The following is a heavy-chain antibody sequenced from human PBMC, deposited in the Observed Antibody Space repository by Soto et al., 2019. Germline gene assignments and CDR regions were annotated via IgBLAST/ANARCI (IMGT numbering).Heavy chain of an antibody. Sequence: QGQLVQSGPEVKKPGASVKVSCKTSGYTFSRYGISWVRQAPGQGLEWMGWISGYNGDTNYAQKVQGKVTLTMDPPTYTAYMEGRSLTSHDTAIYYCAKNGQPPYYYYGMDVWGQGTTVTVSS. J-gene: IGHJ6*02. CDR3: AKNGQPPYYYYGMDV. D-gene: IGHD2-8*01. CDR1: GYTFSRYG. V-gene: IGHV1-18*01. CDR2: ISGYNGDT.